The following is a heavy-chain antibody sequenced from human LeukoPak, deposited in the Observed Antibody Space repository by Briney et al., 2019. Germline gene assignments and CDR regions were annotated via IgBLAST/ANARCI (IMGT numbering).Heavy chain of an antibody. J-gene: IGHJ4*02. D-gene: IGHD3-3*01. Sequence: PSETLTLTCAVYGGSFSGYYWSWIRQPPGKGLEWIGEINHSGSTNYNPSLKSRITISVDTSKNQFSLKLSYVTAADTAVYYCARGNYDFWSGYSFFDYWGQGTLVTVSS. CDR2: INHSGST. CDR3: ARGNYDFWSGYSFFDY. CDR1: GGSFSGYY. V-gene: IGHV4-34*01.